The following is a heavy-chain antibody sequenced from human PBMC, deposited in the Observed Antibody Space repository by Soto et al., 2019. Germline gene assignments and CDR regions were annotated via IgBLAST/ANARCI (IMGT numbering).Heavy chain of an antibody. J-gene: IGHJ6*01. D-gene: IGHD3-10*01. CDR1: GGTFSSYA. CDR2: IIPIFGTA. V-gene: IGHV1-69*01. CDR3: GRGHRRKLWFAPGYYNYGMDV. Sequence: QVQLVQSGAEVKKPGSSVKVSCKASGGTFSSYAISWVRQAPGQGLEWMGGIIPIFGTANYAQKFQGRVRITADESGNTASMELSSLKSEDTAEYYCGRGHRRKLWFAPGYYNYGMDVW.